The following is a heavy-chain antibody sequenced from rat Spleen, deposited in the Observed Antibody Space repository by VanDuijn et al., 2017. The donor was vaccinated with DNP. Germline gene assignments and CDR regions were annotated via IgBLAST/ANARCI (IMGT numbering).Heavy chain of an antibody. CDR1: GFTFSSYW. CDR2: INTDGGST. Sequence: EVQLVETGGGLVQPGRSLKLSCVASGFTFSSYWMYWIRQAPGKGLEWVASINTDGGSTYYPDSVKGRFTISRDNAKSTLYLQMNSLRSEDMATYYCARPSYYSGWYFDFWGPGTMVTVSS. V-gene: IGHV5-58*01. D-gene: IGHD1-1*01. J-gene: IGHJ1*01. CDR3: ARPSYYSGWYFDF.